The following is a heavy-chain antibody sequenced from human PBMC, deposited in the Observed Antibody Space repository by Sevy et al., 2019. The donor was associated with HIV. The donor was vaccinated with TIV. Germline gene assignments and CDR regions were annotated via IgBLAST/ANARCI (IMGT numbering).Heavy chain of an antibody. V-gene: IGHV3-7*03. CDR2: IKQDGSEK. CDR3: ARDGPNYYGSGSYGDY. J-gene: IGHJ4*02. Sequence: GGSLRLSCAASGFTFSSYWMSWVRQAPGKGLEWVANIKQDGSEKYYVDSVKGRFTISRDNGKNSLYLQMNSLRAEDTAVYYCARDGPNYYGSGSYGDYWGQGTLVTVSS. CDR1: GFTFSSYW. D-gene: IGHD3-10*01.